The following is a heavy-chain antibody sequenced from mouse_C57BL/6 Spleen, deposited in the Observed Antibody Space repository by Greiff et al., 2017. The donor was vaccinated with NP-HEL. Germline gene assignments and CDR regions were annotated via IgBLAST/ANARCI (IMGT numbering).Heavy chain of an antibody. Sequence: VQLKQPGTELVKPGASVKLSCKASGYTFTSYWMHWVKQRPGQGLEWIGNINPSNGGTNYNEKFKSKATLTVDKSSSTAYMQLSSLTSEDSAVYYCARPPQEDWYFDVWGTGTTVTVSS. CDR1: GYTFTSYW. V-gene: IGHV1-53*01. CDR2: INPSNGGT. CDR3: ARPPQEDWYFDV. J-gene: IGHJ1*03. D-gene: IGHD3-2*02.